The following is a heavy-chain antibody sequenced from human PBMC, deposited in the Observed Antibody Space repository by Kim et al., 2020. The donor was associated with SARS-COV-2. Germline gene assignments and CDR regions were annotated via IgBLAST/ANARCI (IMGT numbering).Heavy chain of an antibody. CDR3: AKDPQVTQRGYSGYDYVGYFDY. V-gene: IGHV3-23*01. J-gene: IGHJ4*02. CDR1: GFTFSSYA. CDR2: ISGSGGST. Sequence: GGSLRLSCAASGFTFSSYAMSWVRQAPGKGLEWVSAISGSGGSTYYADSVKGRFTISRDNSKNTLYLQMNSLRAEDTAVYYCAKDPQVTQRGYSGYDYVGYFDYWGQGTLVTVSS. D-gene: IGHD5-12*01.